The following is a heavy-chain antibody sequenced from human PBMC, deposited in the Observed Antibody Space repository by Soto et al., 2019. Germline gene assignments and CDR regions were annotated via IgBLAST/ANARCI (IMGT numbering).Heavy chain of an antibody. V-gene: IGHV1-18*01. Sequence: ASVKVSCKASGYTFTSYGISWVRQAPGQGLEWMGWISAYNGNTNYAQKLQGRVTMTTDTSTSTAYMELRSLRSDDTAVYYCARGGSYYDSSGPSDYWGQGTLVTVSS. CDR2: ISAYNGNT. J-gene: IGHJ4*02. D-gene: IGHD3-22*01. CDR1: GYTFTSYG. CDR3: ARGGSYYDSSGPSDY.